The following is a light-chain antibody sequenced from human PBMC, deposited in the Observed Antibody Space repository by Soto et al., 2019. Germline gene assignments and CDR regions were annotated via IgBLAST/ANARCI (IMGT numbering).Light chain of an antibody. Sequence: DIQMTQSPSTLSASVGDRVTITCRASQSISSWLAWYQQKPGKAPKLLIHDASSLESGVPSRFSGSGSGTEFTLTISSLQPDDFATYYCQQYNSYRGTFGQGTKVEIK. J-gene: IGKJ1*01. CDR3: QQYNSYRGT. CDR2: DAS. CDR1: QSISSW. V-gene: IGKV1-5*01.